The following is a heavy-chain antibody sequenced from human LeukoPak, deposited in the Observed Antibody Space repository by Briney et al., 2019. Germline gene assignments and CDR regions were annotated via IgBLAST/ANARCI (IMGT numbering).Heavy chain of an antibody. CDR1: GYNFVGYY. CDR2: IDPYTGNT. D-gene: IGHD5-12*01. CDR3: AREYSASEH. J-gene: IGHJ1*01. V-gene: IGHV1-2*02. Sequence: ASVKVSCKASGYNFVGYYLHWVRQAPGQGLEWMAWIDPYTGNTHYAQKFQGKITVTRDTALSTTYMELNWLTSDDTALYYCAREYSASEHWGQGTLVTVSS.